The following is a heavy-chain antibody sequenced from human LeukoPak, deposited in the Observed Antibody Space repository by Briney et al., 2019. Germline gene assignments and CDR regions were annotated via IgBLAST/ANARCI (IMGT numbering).Heavy chain of an antibody. D-gene: IGHD6-19*01. V-gene: IGHV4-59*12. Sequence: PSETLSLTCTVSGGSISSYYWSWIRQPPGKRLEWIGYIYYSGSTNYNPSLKSRVTMSVDTSKNQFSLKLSSVTAADTAVYYCARDRLGIAVAAPTGYGMDVWGQGTTVTVSS. J-gene: IGHJ6*02. CDR2: IYYSGST. CDR3: ARDRLGIAVAAPTGYGMDV. CDR1: GGSISSYY.